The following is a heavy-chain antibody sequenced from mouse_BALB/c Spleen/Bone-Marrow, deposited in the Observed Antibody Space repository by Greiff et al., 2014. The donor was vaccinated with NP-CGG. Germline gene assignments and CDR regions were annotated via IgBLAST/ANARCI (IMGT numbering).Heavy chain of an antibody. CDR3: ALYYDYDVGY. V-gene: IGHV14-3*02. D-gene: IGHD2-4*01. CDR1: GFNIKDTY. Sequence: EVQLVESGAELVKPGASVKLSCTASGFNIKDTYMHWVKQRPEQGLEWIGRIDPANGNTKYDPKFQGKATITAYTSTNTAYLQLSSLTSEDTAVYYCALYYDYDVGYWGQGTTLTVSS. J-gene: IGHJ2*01. CDR2: IDPANGNT.